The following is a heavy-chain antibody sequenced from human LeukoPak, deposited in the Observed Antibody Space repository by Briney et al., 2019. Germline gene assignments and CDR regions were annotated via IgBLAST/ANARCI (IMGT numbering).Heavy chain of an antibody. J-gene: IGHJ4*02. CDR3: ARAIAAAVSPIGDY. CDR1: GYTFMSYY. V-gene: IGHV1-46*01. Sequence: ASVKVSCKASGYTFMSYYMYWVRQAPGQGLEWMGLINPNGGSTTYAQKFQGRVTMTKDTSTTTVYMELSSLRSEDTAVYYCARAIAAAVSPIGDYWGQGTLVTVSS. D-gene: IGHD6-13*01. CDR2: INPNGGST.